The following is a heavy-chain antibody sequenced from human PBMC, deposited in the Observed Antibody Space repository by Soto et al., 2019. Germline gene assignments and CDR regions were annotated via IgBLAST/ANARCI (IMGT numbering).Heavy chain of an antibody. D-gene: IGHD6-19*01. CDR2: ISYDGSNK. Sequence: QVQLVESGGGVVQPGRSLRLSCAASGFTFSTYTMQWVRQAPGKGREWVAVISYDGSNKYSADSVEGRYTISRDNAKNTKYMQMNSMRVEDTAVYYCARRGWTRGGPFDYWGQATLVSVPS. CDR1: GFTFSTYT. V-gene: IGHV3-30-3*01. J-gene: IGHJ4*02. CDR3: ARRGWTRGGPFDY.